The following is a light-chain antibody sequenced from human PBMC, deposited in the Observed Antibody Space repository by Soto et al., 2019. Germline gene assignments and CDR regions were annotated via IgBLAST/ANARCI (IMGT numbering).Light chain of an antibody. CDR3: QHYGSSRT. CDR2: GTS. V-gene: IGKV3-20*01. Sequence: IVLTQSPATLSVSPGERATLSCRASQSITTSYLAWYQKRPGQAPRLLIYGTSSRVTDIQDRFSGSGSGTDFTLTINRLEPEDFAVYYCQHYGSSRTCGQGTKVDIK. J-gene: IGKJ1*01. CDR1: QSITTSY.